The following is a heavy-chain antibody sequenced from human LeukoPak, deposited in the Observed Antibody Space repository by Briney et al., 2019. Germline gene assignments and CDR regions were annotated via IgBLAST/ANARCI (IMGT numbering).Heavy chain of an antibody. V-gene: IGHV3-30*02. J-gene: IGHJ5*02. CDR1: GFTFSSYG. Sequence: GGSLRLSCAASGFTFSSYGMHWVRQAPGKGLEWVAFIRYDGSNKYNADSVKGRFTISRDNSKNTLYLQMNSLRAEDTAVYYCARHSYCGGDCKGWFDPWGQGTLVTVSS. D-gene: IGHD2-21*01. CDR3: ARHSYCGGDCKGWFDP. CDR2: IRYDGSNK.